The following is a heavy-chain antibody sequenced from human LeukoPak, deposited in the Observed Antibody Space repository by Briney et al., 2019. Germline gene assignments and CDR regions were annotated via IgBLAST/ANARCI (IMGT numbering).Heavy chain of an antibody. CDR3: ARDLGGYGDYGTNFDY. J-gene: IGHJ4*02. CDR1: GFTFSSYT. D-gene: IGHD4-17*01. V-gene: IGHV3-21*01. CDR2: ISSSSSYI. Sequence: GGSLRLSCAASGFTFSSYTVNWVRQAPGKGLEWVSAISSSSSYIYYADSVKGRFTISRHNAKRSLYLQMNSLRAEDTAVYYCARDLGGYGDYGTNFDYWSQGTLVTVSS.